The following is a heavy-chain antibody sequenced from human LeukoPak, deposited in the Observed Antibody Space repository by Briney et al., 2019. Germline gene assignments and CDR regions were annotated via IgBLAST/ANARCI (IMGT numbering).Heavy chain of an antibody. D-gene: IGHD1/OR15-1a*01. J-gene: IGHJ4*02. Sequence: GGSLRLSCAASGFTFSSSRMTWVRQAPGKGLEWVAHIKEDGNEEYYVDSVKGRFTISRDNAKNSLYLQMNSLRAEDTAVFYCARWNNDWEFDYWGQGTLVSVSS. CDR2: IKEDGNEE. CDR3: ARWNNDWEFDY. V-gene: IGHV3-7*05. CDR1: GFTFSSSR.